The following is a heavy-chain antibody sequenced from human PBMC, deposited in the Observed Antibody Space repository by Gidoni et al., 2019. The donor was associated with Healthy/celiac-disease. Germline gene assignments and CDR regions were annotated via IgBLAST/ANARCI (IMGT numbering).Heavy chain of an antibody. Sequence: QVQLVESGGGVVQPGRSLRLSCAASGFTFSSDGMHWVRQAPGKGLEWVAVISYDGSNKYYADSVKGRFTISRDNSKNTLYLQMNSLRAEDTAVYYCAKGGMRRLCESDYWGQGTLVTVSS. CDR3: AKGGMRRLCESDY. CDR2: ISYDGSNK. CDR1: GFTFSSDG. J-gene: IGHJ4*02. D-gene: IGHD6-25*01. V-gene: IGHV3-30*18.